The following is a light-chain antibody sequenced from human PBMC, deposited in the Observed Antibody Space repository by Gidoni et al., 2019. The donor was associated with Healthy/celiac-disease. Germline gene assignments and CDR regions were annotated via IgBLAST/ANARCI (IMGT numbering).Light chain of an antibody. Sequence: DIQMTQSPSSLSASVGDRVTITCRASQSISSYLNWYQQKPGKAPKLLIHAASSLQSGVPSRFSGSGSGTDFTLTISSLQPEDFATYYCQQSYSTPLFTFXPXTKVDIK. CDR1: QSISSY. CDR2: AAS. V-gene: IGKV1-39*01. J-gene: IGKJ3*01. CDR3: QQSYSTPLFT.